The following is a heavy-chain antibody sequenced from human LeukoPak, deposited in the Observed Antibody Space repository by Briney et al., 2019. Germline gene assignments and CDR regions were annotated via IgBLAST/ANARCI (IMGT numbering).Heavy chain of an antibody. CDR3: ARRGYGSSGYTNWFDP. J-gene: IGHJ5*02. Sequence: GGSLRLSCAASGFTFSSYSMNWVRQAPGKGLEWISYISSSSSTIYSADSVKGRFTISRDNAKNSLYLQMNSLRDEYTAVYYCARRGYGSSGYTNWFDPWGQGTLVTVSS. CDR1: GFTFSSYS. V-gene: IGHV3-48*02. D-gene: IGHD3-22*01. CDR2: ISSSSSTI.